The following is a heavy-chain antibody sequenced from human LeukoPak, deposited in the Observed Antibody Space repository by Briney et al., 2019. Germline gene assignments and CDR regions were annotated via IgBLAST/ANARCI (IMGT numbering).Heavy chain of an antibody. Sequence: GGSLRLSCVVSGFTFSNYWMSWVRQAPGKGLEWVSAISASGGSTYYADSVKGRFTISRDNSKNTLYLQMISLRAEDTAVYYCAKVAHYYGSGSYYEYYFDYWGQGTLVTVSS. D-gene: IGHD3-10*01. CDR1: GFTFSNYW. J-gene: IGHJ4*02. CDR3: AKVAHYYGSGSYYEYYFDY. V-gene: IGHV3-23*01. CDR2: ISASGGST.